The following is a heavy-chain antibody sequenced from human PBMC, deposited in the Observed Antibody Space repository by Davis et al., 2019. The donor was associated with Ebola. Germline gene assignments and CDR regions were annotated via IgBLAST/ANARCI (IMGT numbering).Heavy chain of an antibody. CDR3: ARGWDV. J-gene: IGHJ6*04. Sequence: GESLKISCAASGFTFSRHWMHWVRQVPGKGLVWVSRISGDGSRTTYADSVKGRFTISRDNAKNTLYLQMDSLRAEDTAVYYCARGWDVWGKGTTVTVSS. CDR2: ISGDGSRT. CDR1: GFTFSRHW. V-gene: IGHV3-74*01.